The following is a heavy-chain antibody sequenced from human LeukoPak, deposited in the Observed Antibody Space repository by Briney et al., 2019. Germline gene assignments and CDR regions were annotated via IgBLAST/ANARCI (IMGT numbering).Heavy chain of an antibody. Sequence: SETLSLTCTVSGGSISSGYYWGWSRQPPGKGLEWIGSIYHSGSTYYNPSLKSRVTISVDTSKNQFSLKLSSVTAADTAVYYCARFRVGDWGQGTLVTVSS. J-gene: IGHJ4*02. V-gene: IGHV4-38-2*02. CDR2: IYHSGST. CDR3: ARFRVGD. CDR1: GGSISSGYY. D-gene: IGHD1-26*01.